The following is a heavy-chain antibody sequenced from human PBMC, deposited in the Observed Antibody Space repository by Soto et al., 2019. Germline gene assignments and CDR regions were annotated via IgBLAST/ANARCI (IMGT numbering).Heavy chain of an antibody. CDR3: ARESPYFSDRSGPFDY. Sequence: GRSLRLSCAASGFTFSASEMSWVRQAPGKGLEWISYISSSGITIYYAVSVKGRFTISRDNARRSLYLEMSSLRAEDTAVYHCARESPYFSDRSGPFDYWGLGVLVTVSS. CDR1: GFTFSASE. CDR2: ISSSGITI. D-gene: IGHD3-22*01. V-gene: IGHV3-48*03. J-gene: IGHJ4*02.